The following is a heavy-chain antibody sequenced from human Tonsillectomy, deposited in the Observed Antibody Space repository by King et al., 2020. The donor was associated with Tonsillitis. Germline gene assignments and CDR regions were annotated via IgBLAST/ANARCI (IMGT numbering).Heavy chain of an antibody. V-gene: IGHV5-51*03. CDR1: WYNITNYW. CDR3: ASVIRGYSYGFDY. Sequence: QLVQSGAEVNKPRESLKISCKVSWYNITNYWIGWVRQLPGKGLEWMVIIFPGDADTIYSPSFQGQVTIPADKSISTAYLQWSSLKASDTAMYYCASVIRGYSYGFDYWGQGTLVTVSS. D-gene: IGHD5-18*01. J-gene: IGHJ4*02. CDR2: IFPGDADT.